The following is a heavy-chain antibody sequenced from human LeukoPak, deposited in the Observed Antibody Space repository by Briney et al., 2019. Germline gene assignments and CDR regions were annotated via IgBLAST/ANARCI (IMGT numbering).Heavy chain of an antibody. J-gene: IGHJ4*02. CDR2: IHPEGNEK. V-gene: IGHV3-7*04. CDR3: ARGDDFSGDH. CDR1: GFTFSNFW. D-gene: IGHD1-1*01. Sequence: GGSLRLSCATFGFTFSNFWMSWVRQAPGRGLEWVANIHPEGNEKYHVESVKGRFTISRDNTRDLLFLQMNGLRVEDTAVYYCARGDDFSGDHWGQGTLVTVSS.